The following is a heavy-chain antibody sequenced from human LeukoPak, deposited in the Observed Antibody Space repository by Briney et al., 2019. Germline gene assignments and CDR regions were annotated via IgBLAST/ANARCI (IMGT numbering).Heavy chain of an antibody. CDR1: GFTVSSNY. D-gene: IGHD3-10*01. J-gene: IGHJ4*02. CDR3: ARLLYPSGQFDY. CDR2: IYSGGST. Sequence: GGSLRLSCAASGFTVSSNYMSWVRQAPGKGLEWVSVIYSGGSTYYADSVKGRFTISRDNSKKTLYLQMNNLRAEDTAVYYCARLLYPSGQFDYWGQGTLVTVSS. V-gene: IGHV3-53*01.